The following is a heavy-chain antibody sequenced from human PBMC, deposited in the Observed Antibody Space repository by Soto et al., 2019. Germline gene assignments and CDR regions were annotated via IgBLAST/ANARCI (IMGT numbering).Heavy chain of an antibody. V-gene: IGHV3-64D*06. D-gene: IGHD1-26*01. Sequence: QPGGSPRLSCSASGFTFSSYAMHWVRQAPGKGLECVASISENDGSTYYADSVKARFNISRDNSKNTLYLQMSSLRAEDTAVYYCVKGGGGRWLQANHWGQGTLVTVSS. CDR3: VKGGGGRWLQANH. CDR2: ISENDGST. CDR1: GFTFSSYA. J-gene: IGHJ5*02.